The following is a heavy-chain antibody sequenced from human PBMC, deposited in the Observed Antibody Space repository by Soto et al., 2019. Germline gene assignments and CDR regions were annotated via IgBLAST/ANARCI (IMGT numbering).Heavy chain of an antibody. D-gene: IGHD2-21*02. CDR3: ARGSDGVWNWFDP. CDR2: IYNSGNT. J-gene: IGHJ5*02. Sequence: SETLSLTCAVYGGSISSGFYSWSWIRQPPGQGLEWIGYIYNSGNTYYNPSLMSRVTISVDRSQNHFSLKLTSVTAADTAVYYCARGSDGVWNWFDPWGQGTHVTVSS. V-gene: IGHV4-30-2*01. CDR1: GGSISSGFYS.